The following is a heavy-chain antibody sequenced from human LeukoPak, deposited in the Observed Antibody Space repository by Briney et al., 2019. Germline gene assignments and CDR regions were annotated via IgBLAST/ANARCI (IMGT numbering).Heavy chain of an antibody. J-gene: IGHJ4*02. D-gene: IGHD2-2*01. V-gene: IGHV1-2*02. CDR3: ARGKDCSSTSCSWGY. CDR2: INPNSGGT. Sequence: ASVKVSCKASGYTFTGYYMHWVRQAPGQGLEWMGWINPNSGGTNYAQKFQGRVTMTRDTSISTAYMELSRLRSDDTAVYYCARGKDCSSTSCSWGYWGQGTLVTVSS. CDR1: GYTFTGYY.